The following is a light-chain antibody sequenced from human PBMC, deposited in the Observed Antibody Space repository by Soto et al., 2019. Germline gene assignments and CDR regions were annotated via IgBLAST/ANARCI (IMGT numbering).Light chain of an antibody. V-gene: IGKV3-20*01. Sequence: IVLTQSPGTLSLSPGERATLSCRASQSVSNNYLAWYQQKPGQAPRLLIYGASNRATGIPDRFSGSGSGTDFTLTISSLEPEDFAVYYCQQYGSSPPITFGQGTRLEIK. CDR2: GAS. CDR1: QSVSNNY. J-gene: IGKJ5*01. CDR3: QQYGSSPPIT.